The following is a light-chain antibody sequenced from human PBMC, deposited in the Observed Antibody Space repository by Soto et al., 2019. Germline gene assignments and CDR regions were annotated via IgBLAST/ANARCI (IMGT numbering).Light chain of an antibody. Sequence: QLVLTQSPSASASLGASVKLTCTLSSGHSNYAIAWHQQQPEKGPRYLMNLNSDGSHSKGDGIPDRFSGSSSGAERYLTISSLQSEDEADYYCQTWGTGIGVFGGGTKLTVL. V-gene: IGLV4-69*01. CDR1: SGHSNYA. J-gene: IGLJ3*02. CDR2: LNSDGSH. CDR3: QTWGTGIGV.